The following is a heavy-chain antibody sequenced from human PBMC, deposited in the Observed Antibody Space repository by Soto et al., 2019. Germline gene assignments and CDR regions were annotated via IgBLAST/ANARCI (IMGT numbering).Heavy chain of an antibody. Sequence: SETLSLTCAVPGGSISSSNWWSWVRQAPGKGLEWIGEIYHSGSTNYDPSLKSRVTISVDKSKNQFSLKLSSVTAADTAVYYCARWRESSSYYYYGMDVWGQGTTVTVSS. CDR2: IYHSGST. J-gene: IGHJ6*02. D-gene: IGHD6-6*01. CDR3: ARWRESSSYYYYGMDV. V-gene: IGHV4-4*02. CDR1: GGSISSSNW.